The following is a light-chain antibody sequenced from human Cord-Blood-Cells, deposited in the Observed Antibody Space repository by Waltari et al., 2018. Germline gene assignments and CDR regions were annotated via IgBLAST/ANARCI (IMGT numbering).Light chain of an antibody. CDR3: QQYYSTPRT. J-gene: IGKJ1*01. Sequence: DIVMIQSPASLAVSLGERANINCQSSQSVLYSSNNKTYLAWYQQKPGQPPKLLIYWASTRESGVPDRFSGSGSGTDFTLTISSLQAEDVAVYYCQQYYSTPRTFGQGTKVEIK. CDR2: WAS. V-gene: IGKV4-1*01. CDR1: QSVLYSSNNKTY.